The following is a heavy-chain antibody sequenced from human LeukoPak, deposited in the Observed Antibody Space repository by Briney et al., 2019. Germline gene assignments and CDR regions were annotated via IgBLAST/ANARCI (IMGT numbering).Heavy chain of an antibody. CDR2: ISSTTTYI. D-gene: IGHD5-18*01. V-gene: IGHV3-21*01. CDR3: AREGYIYGSSGGYF. CDR1: GFAFNHYA. J-gene: IGHJ4*02. Sequence: GGSLRLSCAASGFAFNHYAMNLVRQAPGNGLEWVASISSTTTYIYYADSVKGRFPISSDNAKNSVHLQMNSLRAEDTAVYYCAREGYIYGSSGGYFWGQGTLVTVSS.